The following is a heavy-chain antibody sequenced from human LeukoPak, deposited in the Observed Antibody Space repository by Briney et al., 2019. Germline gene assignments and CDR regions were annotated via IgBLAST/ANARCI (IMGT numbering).Heavy chain of an antibody. CDR1: GYTFTRYH. Sequence: ASVKVSCKASGYTFTRYHMHWVRQAPGQGLEWMGIINPSGGSTNYAQKFQGRVTMTRDMSTSTVCMELSSLRSEDTAVYYCARLYTATSDYWGQGTLVTVSS. V-gene: IGHV1-46*01. CDR3: ARLYTATSDY. J-gene: IGHJ4*02. D-gene: IGHD2-15*01. CDR2: INPSGGST.